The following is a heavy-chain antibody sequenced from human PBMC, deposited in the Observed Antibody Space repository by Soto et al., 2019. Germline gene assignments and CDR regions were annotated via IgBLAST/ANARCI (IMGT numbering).Heavy chain of an antibody. V-gene: IGHV3-30*18. Sequence: PGGSLRLSCAASGFTLSSYGMHWVRQAPGKGLEWVTVISYDGSNKNYAGSVKDRFTISRDNSKNTLYLQMNSLRAEDTAVYYCAKDRRTAMVGPDAFDIWGQGTMVTVSS. J-gene: IGHJ3*02. CDR2: ISYDGSNK. D-gene: IGHD5-18*01. CDR3: AKDRRTAMVGPDAFDI. CDR1: GFTLSSYG.